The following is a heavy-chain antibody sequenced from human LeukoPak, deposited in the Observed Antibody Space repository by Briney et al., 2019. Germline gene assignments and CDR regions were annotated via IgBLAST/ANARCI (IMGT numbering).Heavy chain of an antibody. CDR3: ARMRSSRGFDY. CDR1: GGSISSGGYY. J-gene: IGHJ4*02. V-gene: IGHV4-31*03. D-gene: IGHD6-6*01. CDR2: IYYSGST. Sequence: PSETLSLTCTVSGGSISSGGYYWSWIRQHLGKGLEWIGYIYYSGSTYYNPSLKSRVTISVDTSKNQFSLKLSSVTAADTAVYYCARMRSSRGFDYWGQGTLVTVSS.